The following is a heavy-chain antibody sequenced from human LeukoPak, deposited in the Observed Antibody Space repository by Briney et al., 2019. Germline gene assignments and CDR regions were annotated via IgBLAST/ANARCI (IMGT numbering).Heavy chain of an antibody. J-gene: IGHJ6*03. Sequence: PSETLSLTCTVSGGSISSGDYYWSWIRQPPGRGLEWIGYIYYSGSTYQNPSLKSRITISVDTSKNQFSLKLSSVTAADTAVYYCARLYYYDSSGPHYYMDVWGTGITVTVSS. V-gene: IGHV4-30-4*08. CDR1: GGSISSGDYY. CDR2: IYYSGST. D-gene: IGHD3-22*01. CDR3: ARLYYYDSSGPHYYMDV.